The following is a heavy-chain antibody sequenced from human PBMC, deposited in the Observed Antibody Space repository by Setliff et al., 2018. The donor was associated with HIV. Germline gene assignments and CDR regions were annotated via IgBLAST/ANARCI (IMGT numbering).Heavy chain of an antibody. CDR3: ARDAGYSGSAWNY. J-gene: IGHJ4*02. CDR2: ISGSGDST. Sequence: PGGSLRLSCAASGFTFSDYAMSWVRQAPGKGLEWVSIISGSGDSTYYVDSVKGRFTISRDNAKNSLYLQMNSLRAEDTGMYYCARDAGYSGSAWNYWGQGTLVTVSS. CDR1: GFTFSDYA. V-gene: IGHV3-23*01. D-gene: IGHD5-12*01.